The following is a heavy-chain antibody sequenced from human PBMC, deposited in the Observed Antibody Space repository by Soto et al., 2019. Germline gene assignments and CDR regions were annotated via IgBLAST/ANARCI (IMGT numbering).Heavy chain of an antibody. CDR3: ATWRNWFDP. CDR2: IKPSGGDT. Sequence: ASVKVSCKASGYTFTSYYLHWVRQAPGQGLEWMGLIKPSGGDTTYAQKFQGRVTMTRDTSTSTVYMELSSLTSGDTAVYYCATWRNWFDPWGQGTLVTVSS. V-gene: IGHV1-46*01. J-gene: IGHJ5*02. CDR1: GYTFTSYY.